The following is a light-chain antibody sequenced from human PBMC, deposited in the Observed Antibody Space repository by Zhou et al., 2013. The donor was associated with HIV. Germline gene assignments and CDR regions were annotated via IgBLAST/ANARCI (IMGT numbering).Light chain of an antibody. CDR1: QSISSW. Sequence: DIQMTQSPSTLSASVGDRVTITCRASQSISSWLAWYQQKPGKAPKLLIYKASSLESGVPSRFSGSGSGTEFTLTISSLQPDDFATYYCQQYSAYSWTFGQGTSVELK. V-gene: IGKV1-5*03. CDR2: KAS. J-gene: IGKJ1*01. CDR3: QQYSAYSWT.